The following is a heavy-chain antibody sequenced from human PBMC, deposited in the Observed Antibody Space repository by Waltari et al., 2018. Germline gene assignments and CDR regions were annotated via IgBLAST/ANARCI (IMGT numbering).Heavy chain of an antibody. CDR2: IRYDGSNK. CDR3: AKTLQQLVRTSRYYYYGMDV. V-gene: IGHV3-30*02. Sequence: QVQLVESGGGVVQPGGSLRLSCAASGFTFSSYGMHWVRQAPGKGLEWVAFIRYDGSNKYYADSVKGRFTISRDNSKNTLYLQMNSLRAEDTAVYYCAKTLQQLVRTSRYYYYGMDVWGQGP. D-gene: IGHD6-13*01. J-gene: IGHJ6*02. CDR1: GFTFSSYG.